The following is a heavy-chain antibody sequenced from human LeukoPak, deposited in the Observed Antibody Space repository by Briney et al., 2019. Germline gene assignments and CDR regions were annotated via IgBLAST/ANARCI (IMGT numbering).Heavy chain of an antibody. J-gene: IGHJ5*02. D-gene: IGHD3-9*01. CDR1: GFTFSSYA. CDR2: ISYDGSNK. Sequence: GGSLRLSCAASGFTFSSYAMHWVRQAPGKGLEWVAVISYDGSNKYFADSVKGLFTISRDNSKNTLYLQMNSLRAEDTAVYYCARVETIDILTGFGHWGQGTLVTVSS. CDR3: ARVETIDILTGFGH. V-gene: IGHV3-30-3*01.